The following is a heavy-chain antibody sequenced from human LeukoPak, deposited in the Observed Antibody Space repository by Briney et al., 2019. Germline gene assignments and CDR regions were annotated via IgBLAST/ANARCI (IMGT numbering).Heavy chain of an antibody. CDR2: INHSGST. CDR3: ARGLVGVRYFDY. Sequence: SETLSLTCAVYGGSFSGYYWSWVRQPPGKGLEWIGEINHSGSTNYNLSLKSRVTISVDTSKNQFSLKLSSVTAADTAVYYCARGLVGVRYFDYWGQGTLVTVSS. D-gene: IGHD2-15*01. J-gene: IGHJ4*02. CDR1: GGSFSGYY. V-gene: IGHV4-34*01.